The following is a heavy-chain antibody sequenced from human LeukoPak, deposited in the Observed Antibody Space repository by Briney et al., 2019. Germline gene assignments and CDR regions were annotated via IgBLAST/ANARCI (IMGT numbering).Heavy chain of an antibody. CDR1: GSTFTNNA. Sequence: GGSLRLSCAASGSTFTNNAMSWVRQLPGKGLEWVSTVSGSGGNTYYADSVKGRFTISRDNSKNTLYLQMNSLRAEDTAVYYCAKDRDIVVVPAAAVHWGQGTLVTVSS. CDR2: VSGSGGNT. D-gene: IGHD2-2*01. J-gene: IGHJ4*02. V-gene: IGHV3-23*01. CDR3: AKDRDIVVVPAAAVH.